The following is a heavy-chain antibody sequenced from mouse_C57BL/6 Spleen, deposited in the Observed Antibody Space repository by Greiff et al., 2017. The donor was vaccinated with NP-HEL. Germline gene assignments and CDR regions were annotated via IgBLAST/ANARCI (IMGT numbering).Heavy chain of an antibody. D-gene: IGHD1-1*01. J-gene: IGHJ1*03. CDR1: GFTFSSYT. CDR3: ARQRDYYGSSSLCFDV. CDR2: ISGGGGNT. V-gene: IGHV5-9*01. Sequence: EVKLQESGGGLVKPGGSLKLSCAASGFTFSSYTMSWVRQTPEKRLEWVATISGGGGNTYYPDSVKGRFTISRDNAKNTLYLQMSSLRSEDTALYYCARQRDYYGSSSLCFDVWGTGTTVTVSS.